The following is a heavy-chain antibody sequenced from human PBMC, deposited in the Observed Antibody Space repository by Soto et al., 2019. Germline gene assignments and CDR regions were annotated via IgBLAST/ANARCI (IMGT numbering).Heavy chain of an antibody. CDR3: ARDRVESGYPEYFQH. D-gene: IGHD3-22*01. V-gene: IGHV3-53*01. CDR1: GFTVSSNY. J-gene: IGHJ1*01. Sequence: EVQLVESGGSLIQPGGSLRLSCAASGFTVSSNYMSWVRQAPGKGLEWVSVIYSGASTYYADSVKGRFTISRDNSKNTLYLQMNSLRAEDTAVYYCARDRVESGYPEYFQHWGQGTLVTVSS. CDR2: IYSGAST.